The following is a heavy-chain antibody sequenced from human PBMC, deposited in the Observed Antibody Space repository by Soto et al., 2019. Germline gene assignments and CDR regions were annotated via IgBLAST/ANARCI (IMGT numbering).Heavy chain of an antibody. V-gene: IGHV4-39*01. J-gene: IGHJ5*02. D-gene: IGHD6-13*01. CDR3: ARLMMDRSWYFDWFDP. CDR1: GGSISTASYY. CDR2: INYSGTT. Sequence: SETLSLTCTVSGGSISTASYYWGWIRQAPGKGLEWIGSINYSGTTYYSPSLKSRVAVSIDTSKDQFSLKVNSVTAADTALYFCARLMMDRSWYFDWFDPWGQGTLVA.